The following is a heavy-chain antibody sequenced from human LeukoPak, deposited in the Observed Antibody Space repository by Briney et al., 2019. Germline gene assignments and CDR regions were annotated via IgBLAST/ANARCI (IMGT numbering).Heavy chain of an antibody. V-gene: IGHV4-59*01. CDR1: GGSISDYH. J-gene: IGHJ6*03. Sequence: SETLSLTCTVSGGSISDYHWTWIRQSPGKTLEWIGCTHKSGSTHYNPSLKSRVTISVDTSKKEFSLKLSSVTAADTAVYYCARVTWFPGTSYYYMDVWGKGTTVTVSS. D-gene: IGHD1-1*01. CDR2: THKSGST. CDR3: ARVTWFPGTSYYYMDV.